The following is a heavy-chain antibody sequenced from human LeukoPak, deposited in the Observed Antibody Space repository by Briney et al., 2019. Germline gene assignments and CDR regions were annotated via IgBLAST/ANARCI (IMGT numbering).Heavy chain of an antibody. V-gene: IGHV4-39*01. Sequence: PSQTLTLTCTVSGGSVSSSTYYWVWHPQPPGKGLEWIGNIYYSGSSYYNPSLTSRVTMSVDTSNNQFSLKMHSVTAADTAVYYCARLSKGRFFDYIFDYWGQGTLVTVCS. D-gene: IGHD3-9*01. CDR2: IYYSGSS. CDR3: ARLSKGRFFDYIFDY. CDR1: GGSVSSSTYY. J-gene: IGHJ4*02.